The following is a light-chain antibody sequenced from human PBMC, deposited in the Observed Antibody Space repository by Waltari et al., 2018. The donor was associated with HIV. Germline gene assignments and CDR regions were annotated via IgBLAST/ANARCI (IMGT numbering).Light chain of an antibody. Sequence: DIQMTQSPSTLSASVGDRVTITCRASQIINEWLAWYQQKQGKAQKLLIYRTSTRQTGVPPRFSGSGSGTDFTLIISGLQADDFATYYCLQYVSYSRTFGQVTRVDVK. CDR3: LQYVSYSRT. CDR1: QIINEW. V-gene: IGKV1-5*03. CDR2: RTS. J-gene: IGKJ1*01.